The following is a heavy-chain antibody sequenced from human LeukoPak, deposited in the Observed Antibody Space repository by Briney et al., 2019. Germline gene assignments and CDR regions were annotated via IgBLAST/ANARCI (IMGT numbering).Heavy chain of an antibody. CDR1: GFTFSDYC. Sequence: PGGSLRLSCTASGFTFSDYCMHWVRQAPGKGLVWVSRINSDGSRTNYADCVKGRFTISRDNAKNTVFLQMNSLTAEDAAVYYCARVITGSTYGQFDFWGQGALATVSS. D-gene: IGHD5-18*01. CDR2: INSDGSRT. CDR3: ARVITGSTYGQFDF. V-gene: IGHV3-74*01. J-gene: IGHJ4*02.